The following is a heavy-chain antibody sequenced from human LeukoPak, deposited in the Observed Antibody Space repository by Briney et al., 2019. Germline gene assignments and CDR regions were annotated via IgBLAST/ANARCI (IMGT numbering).Heavy chain of an antibody. Sequence: GGSLGLSCAASGFTFSSYAMSWVRQAPGKGLEWVSAISGSGGSAYYADSVKGRFTISRDNSKNTLYLQMNSLRAEDTAVYYCAKDDSYGYSLDYWGQGTLVTVSS. CDR1: GFTFSSYA. CDR3: AKDDSYGYSLDY. CDR2: ISGSGGSA. V-gene: IGHV3-23*01. J-gene: IGHJ4*02. D-gene: IGHD5-18*01.